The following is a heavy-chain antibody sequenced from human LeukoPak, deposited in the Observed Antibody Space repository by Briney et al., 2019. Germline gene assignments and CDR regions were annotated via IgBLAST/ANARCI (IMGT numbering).Heavy chain of an antibody. V-gene: IGHV4-38-2*02. CDR3: ARTSSSGLVGGYYFDY. CDR2: IHHSGST. J-gene: IGHJ4*02. D-gene: IGHD6-19*01. Sequence: PSDTLSLTCTVAGYFISSGYYWGWIRQPPGKGLPWIGSIHHSGSTYYNPSLKSRVTISVDTSKNQFSLKLSSVTAADTAVYYCARTSSSGLVGGYYFDYWGQGTLVTVSS. CDR1: GYFISSGYY.